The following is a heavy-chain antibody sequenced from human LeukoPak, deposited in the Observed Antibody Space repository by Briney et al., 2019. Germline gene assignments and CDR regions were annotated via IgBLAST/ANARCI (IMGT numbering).Heavy chain of an antibody. J-gene: IGHJ4*02. CDR3: AKVGIFGLVTYYFGY. CDR2: ISWNSGLI. V-gene: IGHV3-9*01. D-gene: IGHD3/OR15-3a*01. CDR1: GFTFDEYA. Sequence: PGGSLRLSCAVSGFTFDEYAMHWVRQAPGKGLEWVSGISWNSGLIDYADSVKGRFTISRDNAKNSLYLQMNSLKAEDTAFYYCAKVGIFGLVTYYFGYWGQGTLVTVSS.